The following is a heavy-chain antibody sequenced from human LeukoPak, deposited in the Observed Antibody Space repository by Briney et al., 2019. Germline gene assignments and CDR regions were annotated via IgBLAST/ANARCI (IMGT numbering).Heavy chain of an antibody. CDR3: AKDVDIVATIVFDY. D-gene: IGHD5-12*01. CDR1: GFTFSNYA. Sequence: GGSLRLSCAASGFTFSNYAMNWVRQAPGKGLEWVSGISGSGGSTYYADSVKGRFTISRDNSKNTLYLQMNSLRAEDTAVYYCAKDVDIVATIVFDYWGQGTLVTVSS. J-gene: IGHJ4*02. CDR2: ISGSGGST. V-gene: IGHV3-23*01.